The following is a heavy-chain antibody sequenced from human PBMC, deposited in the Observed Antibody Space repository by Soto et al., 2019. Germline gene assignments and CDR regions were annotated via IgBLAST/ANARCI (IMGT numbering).Heavy chain of an antibody. CDR1: GSPFSSDD. Sequence: GGSLRLSCVFSGSPFSSDDMSWVRQAPGRGLEWVSGISDSGGSTYYADSVKGRFTISRDNAKNTLYLQMKSLRVEDTALYYCAKDGGWSLAVAGLFDYWGPGTQVTVSS. CDR2: ISDSGGST. D-gene: IGHD6-19*01. CDR3: AKDGGWSLAVAGLFDY. J-gene: IGHJ4*02. V-gene: IGHV3-23*01.